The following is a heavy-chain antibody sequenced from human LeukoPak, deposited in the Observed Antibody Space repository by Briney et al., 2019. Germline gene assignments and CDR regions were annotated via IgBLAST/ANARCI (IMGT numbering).Heavy chain of an antibody. Sequence: WESPKISCKGSGDSFSNYWIGWGRQMPGKGLEWMGIIYPGDSDTRYSPFFQGQVNISASKYISTDNLQWGSLKASDTAIYYCARTYGDPLRDYWGQGTMITVSS. D-gene: IGHD4-17*01. CDR1: GDSFSNYW. J-gene: IGHJ4*02. CDR3: ARTYGDPLRDY. V-gene: IGHV5-51*01. CDR2: IYPGDSDT.